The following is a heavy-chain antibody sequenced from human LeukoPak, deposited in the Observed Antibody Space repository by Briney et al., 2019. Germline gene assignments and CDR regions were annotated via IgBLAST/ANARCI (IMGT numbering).Heavy chain of an antibody. CDR1: GGSISSYY. D-gene: IGHD3-3*01. CDR3: ARAETQYYDFWSGYHNWFDP. J-gene: IGHJ5*02. V-gene: IGHV4-59*01. CDR2: IYYSGRT. Sequence: SETLSLTCTVSGGSISSYYWSRIRQPPGKGLEWIGYIYYSGRTNYNPSLKSRITILVDTSKNQFSLKLSSVTAADTAVYYCARAETQYYDFWSGYHNWFDPWGQGTLVTVSS.